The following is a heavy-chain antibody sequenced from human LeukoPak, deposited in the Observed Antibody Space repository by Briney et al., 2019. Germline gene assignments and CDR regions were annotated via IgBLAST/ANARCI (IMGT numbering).Heavy chain of an antibody. D-gene: IGHD1-26*01. Sequence: GGSLRLSCAASGFTFTSYSMSWVRQAPGKGLEWVSGTSDRGDYTYYADSVKGRFTISRDNSKNTLYLQMNSLRAEDTALYFCAKKAQYNGSYPLDYWGQGTLVTVSS. J-gene: IGHJ4*02. CDR3: AKKAQYNGSYPLDY. CDR2: TSDRGDYT. V-gene: IGHV3-23*01. CDR1: GFTFTSYS.